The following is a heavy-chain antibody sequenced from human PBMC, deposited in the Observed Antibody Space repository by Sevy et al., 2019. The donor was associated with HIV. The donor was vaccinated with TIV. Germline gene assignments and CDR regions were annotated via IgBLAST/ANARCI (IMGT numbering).Heavy chain of an antibody. Sequence: SETLSLTWTVSGGSVSSGSYFWSWIRQPPGKGLEWIGYIHYSGSTNYNPSLKSRVTISVDTSKNQFSLNLSSVTAADTAVYYCARYSGTYPYYFDYWGQGTLVTVSS. J-gene: IGHJ4*02. V-gene: IGHV4-61*01. CDR1: GGSVSSGSYF. D-gene: IGHD1-26*01. CDR3: ARYSGTYPYYFDY. CDR2: IHYSGST.